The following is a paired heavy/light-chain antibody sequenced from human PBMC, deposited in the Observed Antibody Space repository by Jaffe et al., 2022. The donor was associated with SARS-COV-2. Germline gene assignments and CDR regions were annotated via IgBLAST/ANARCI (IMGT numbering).Light chain of an antibody. Sequence: EVVLTQSPGTLSLSPGDRATLSCRASQSVSSSYLAWYRQKPGQAPTLLIHGIFTRATGIPDRFSGSGSGTEYTLTISRLESEDFAVYYCQQYGTSPLTFGQGTRLEIK. CDR3: QQYGTSPLT. J-gene: IGKJ5*01. CDR2: GIF. V-gene: IGKV3-20*01. CDR1: QSVSSSY.
Heavy chain of an antibody. Sequence: QVHLVQSGAEVKKPGASVKVSCKASGYIFNDYAMHWVRQAPGQGFEWIGWINAGNGNTKYSPKFQDRVIITRDTSASTVYMELSLLTSEDTAIYYCARQWILDYWGQGTLVAVSS. V-gene: IGHV1-3*01. J-gene: IGHJ4*02. CDR2: INAGNGNT. CDR1: GYIFNDYA. CDR3: ARQWILDY. D-gene: IGHD5-18*01.